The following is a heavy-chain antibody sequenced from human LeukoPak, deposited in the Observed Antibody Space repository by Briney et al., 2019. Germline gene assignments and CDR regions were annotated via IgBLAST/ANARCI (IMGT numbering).Heavy chain of an antibody. D-gene: IGHD3-22*01. J-gene: IGHJ4*02. Sequence: SETLSLTCTVSGGSISSYYWSWIRQPPGKGLEWIGYIYYSGGTNYNPSLKSRVTISVDTSKNQFSLKLSSVTAADTAVYYCARDGYYDSSGYYPPDYWGQGTLVTVSS. CDR2: IYYSGGT. CDR3: ARDGYYDSSGYYPPDY. V-gene: IGHV4-59*01. CDR1: GGSISSYY.